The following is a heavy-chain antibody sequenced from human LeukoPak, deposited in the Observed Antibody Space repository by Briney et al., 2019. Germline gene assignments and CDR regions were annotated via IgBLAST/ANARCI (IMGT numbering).Heavy chain of an antibody. D-gene: IGHD4-17*01. J-gene: IGHJ4*02. CDR1: GFTFSSYT. CDR2: ISSSGKYI. V-gene: IGHV3-21*01. Sequence: GGSLRLSCVVSGFTFSSYTMNWVRQAPGKGLEWVCFISSSGKYIYYAGSVRGPFPILRADGKNSLFPPMNRLRAEDTALYFCAAWEDYGDSVAFHNWGQGTLVAVPS. CDR3: AAWEDYGDSVAFHN.